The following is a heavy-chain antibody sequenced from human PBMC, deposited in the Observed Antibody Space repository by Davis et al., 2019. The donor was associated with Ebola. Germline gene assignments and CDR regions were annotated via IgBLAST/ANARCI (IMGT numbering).Heavy chain of an antibody. CDR3: AREMATLGYDYYYGMDV. CDR2: INAGNGNT. CDR1: GYTFPSYA. D-gene: IGHD5-24*01. V-gene: IGHV1-3*01. J-gene: IGHJ6*02. Sequence: ASVTVSCKASGYTFPSYAMHWVRQAPAQRLEWMGWINAGNGNTKDSQKFQVRVTITRDTSASTAYMELSSLRSEDTAVYYCAREMATLGYDYYYGMDVWGQGTTVTVSS.